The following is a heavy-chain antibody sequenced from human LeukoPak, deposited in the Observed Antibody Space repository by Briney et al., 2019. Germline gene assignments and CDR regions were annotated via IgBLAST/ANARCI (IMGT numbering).Heavy chain of an antibody. V-gene: IGHV4-59*10. CDR3: ASGVTGYSSS. CDR1: GGSFSSYY. CDR2: IYTSGST. Sequence: PSETLSLTCAVYGGSFSSYYWSWIRQPAGKGLEWIGRIYTSGSTNYNPSLKSRVTISVDTSKNQFSLKLSSVTAADTAVYYCASGVTGYSSSWGQGTLVTVSS. J-gene: IGHJ4*02. D-gene: IGHD6-13*01.